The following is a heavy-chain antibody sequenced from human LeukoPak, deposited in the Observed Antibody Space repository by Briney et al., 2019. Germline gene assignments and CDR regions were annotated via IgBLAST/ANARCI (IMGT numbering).Heavy chain of an antibody. CDR2: ISWNSGSI. Sequence: GRSLRLSCAASGFTFDDYAMHWVRQAPGKGLERVSGISWNSGSIGYADSVKGRFTISRDNAKNSLYLQMNSLRAEDTALYYCAKDRSIAAAGTFDYWGQGTLVTVSS. J-gene: IGHJ4*02. D-gene: IGHD6-13*01. CDR3: AKDRSIAAAGTFDY. V-gene: IGHV3-9*01. CDR1: GFTFDDYA.